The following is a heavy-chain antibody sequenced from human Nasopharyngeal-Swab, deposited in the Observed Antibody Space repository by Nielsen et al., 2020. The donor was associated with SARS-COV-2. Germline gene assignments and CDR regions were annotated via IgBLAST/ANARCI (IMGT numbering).Heavy chain of an antibody. CDR2: IYYSGST. D-gene: IGHD6-13*01. Sequence: SETLSLTCTASGCSISSYYWSWIRQPPGKGLEWIGYIYYSGSTNYNPSLKSRVTISVDTSKNQFSLKLSSVTAADTAVYYCARGGEAGYRSSWYVPGYYYYYCYMDVWGKGTTVTVSS. CDR3: ARGGEAGYRSSWYVPGYYYYYCYMDV. CDR1: GCSISSYY. V-gene: IGHV4-59*01. J-gene: IGHJ6*03.